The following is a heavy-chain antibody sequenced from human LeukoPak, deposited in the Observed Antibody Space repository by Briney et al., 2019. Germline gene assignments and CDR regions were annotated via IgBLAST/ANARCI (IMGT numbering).Heavy chain of an antibody. D-gene: IGHD6-13*01. CDR2: IYSGGST. V-gene: IGHV3-53*01. CDR1: GFTVSSNY. CDR3: ARGGEFFLGIAAAGRFDY. Sequence: GGSLRLACAASGFTVSSNYMSWVRQAPGKGLEWVSVIYSGGSTFYADSVKGRFTISRDNSKNTLYLQMNSLRAEDTAVYYCARGGEFFLGIAAAGRFDYWGQGTLVTVSS. J-gene: IGHJ4*02.